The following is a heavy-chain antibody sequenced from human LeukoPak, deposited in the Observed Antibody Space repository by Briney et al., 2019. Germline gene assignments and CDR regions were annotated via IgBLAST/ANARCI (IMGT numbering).Heavy chain of an antibody. J-gene: IGHJ4*02. D-gene: IGHD2-2*01. CDR2: INPNDGDT. CDR1: GYTFTDYY. Sequence: ASVKVSCKASGYTFTDYYMHWVRQAPGQGFEWMGWINPNDGDTNYAQKFQGRVTMTRDTSISTAHMEVSRLRSDDTAVYYCARATFLYCSSSTCLFDYWGQGTLVTVSS. CDR3: ARATFLYCSSSTCLFDY. V-gene: IGHV1-2*02.